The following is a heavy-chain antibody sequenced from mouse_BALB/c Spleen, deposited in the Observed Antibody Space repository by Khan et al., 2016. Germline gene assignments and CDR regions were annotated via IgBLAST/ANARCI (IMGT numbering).Heavy chain of an antibody. J-gene: IGHJ4*01. V-gene: IGHV1-9*01. Sequence: QVRLQQSGAELMKPGASVKISCKATGYTFSNYWIEWVKQRPGHGLAWIGEILSGSDTNNYNEKFKGKATFTADTSSNTAYMQLSSLTSEDSAVYYCARAPYYGNYDYVMDYWGQGTSVTVSS. CDR2: ILSGSDTN. CDR3: ARAPYYGNYDYVMDY. D-gene: IGHD2-10*01. CDR1: GYTFSNYW.